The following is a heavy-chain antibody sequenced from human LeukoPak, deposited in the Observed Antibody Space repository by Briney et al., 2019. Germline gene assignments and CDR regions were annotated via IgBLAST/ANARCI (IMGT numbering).Heavy chain of an antibody. Sequence: ASVKVSCKASGYTFTSYDINWVRQATGQGLEWMGWMNPNSGNTGYAQKFQGRVTMTRNTSISTAYMELSSLRSEDTAVYYCARTQYGSGSYRYYYYMDVWGKGTTVTISS. V-gene: IGHV1-8*01. CDR2: MNPNSGNT. CDR3: ARTQYGSGSYRYYYYMDV. J-gene: IGHJ6*03. CDR1: GYTFTSYD. D-gene: IGHD3-10*01.